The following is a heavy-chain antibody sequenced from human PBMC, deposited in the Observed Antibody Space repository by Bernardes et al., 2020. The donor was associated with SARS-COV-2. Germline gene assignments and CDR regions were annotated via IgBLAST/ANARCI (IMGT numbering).Heavy chain of an antibody. J-gene: IGHJ4*02. CDR2: ISANNGNT. D-gene: IGHD3-10*02. CDR1: GYTFTSYG. V-gene: IGHV1-18*01. Sequence: ASVKVSCEASGYTFTSYGISWVRQAPGQGLEWLGWISANNGNTHYAQKVQGRVTLTIDTSTSTAHMELRSLRSDDTAVYYCARKPTGAVPDCWGQGTLVIVSS. CDR3: ARKPTGAVPDC.